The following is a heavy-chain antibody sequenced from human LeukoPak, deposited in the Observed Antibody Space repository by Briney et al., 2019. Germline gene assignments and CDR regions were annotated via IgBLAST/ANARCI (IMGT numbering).Heavy chain of an antibody. CDR2: INHSGST. CDR3: TRRITGTTSDSFDY. D-gene: IGHD1-20*01. Sequence: TSETLSLTCAVYGGSFIGFHWNWIRQPPGKGLEWIGDINHSGSTNYNPSLTSRVTISVDPSKNQFSLKLSSVTAADTAVYYCTRRITGTTSDSFDYWGQGILVTVSS. J-gene: IGHJ4*02. CDR1: GGSFIGFH. V-gene: IGHV4-34*01.